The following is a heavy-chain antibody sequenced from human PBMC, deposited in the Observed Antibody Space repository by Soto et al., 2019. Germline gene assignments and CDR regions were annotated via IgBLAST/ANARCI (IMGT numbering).Heavy chain of an antibody. CDR1: GGSISSSSYY. V-gene: IGHV4-39*01. D-gene: IGHD4-17*01. J-gene: IGHJ4*02. Sequence: QLQLQESGPGLVKPSETLSLTCTVSGGSISSSSYYWGWIRQPPGKGLEWIGSIYYSGSTYYNPSLKSRVTISVDTSKNQFSLKLSSVTAADTAVYYCASPGNYGDKTSFDYWGQGTLVTVSS. CDR3: ASPGNYGDKTSFDY. CDR2: IYYSGST.